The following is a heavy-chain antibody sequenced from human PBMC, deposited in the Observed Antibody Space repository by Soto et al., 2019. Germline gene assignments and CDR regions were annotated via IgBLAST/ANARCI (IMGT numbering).Heavy chain of an antibody. V-gene: IGHV4-59*01. J-gene: IGHJ4*02. CDR2: IHYSGST. CDR3: ARGSGSYYAY. CDR1: GGSISSYY. Sequence: SETLSLTCTVSGGSISSYYWSWIRQPPGKGLEWIGYIHYSGSTNYNPSLKSRVTISIDTSKNQFSLKLSSVTAADTAVYYCARGSGSYYAYWGQGTLVTVSS. D-gene: IGHD1-26*01.